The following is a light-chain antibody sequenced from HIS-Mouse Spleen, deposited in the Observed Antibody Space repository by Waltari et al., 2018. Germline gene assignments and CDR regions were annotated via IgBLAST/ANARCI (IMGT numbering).Light chain of an antibody. Sequence: QSALTQPRPVSGSPGQSVTISCTGISTDVGGYTVVSWYQQPPGKAPKLIFYDVSTRPSGVPDRFSGSKSGNTASLTISGLQAEDEADYYCCSYAGSWVFGGGTKLTVL. J-gene: IGLJ3*02. CDR2: DVS. CDR3: CSYAGSWV. CDR1: STDVGGYTV. V-gene: IGLV2-11*01.